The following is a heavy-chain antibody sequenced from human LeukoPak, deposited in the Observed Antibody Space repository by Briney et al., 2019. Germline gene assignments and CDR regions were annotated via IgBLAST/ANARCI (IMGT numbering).Heavy chain of an antibody. D-gene: IGHD1-1*01. Sequence: PGESLKISCKASGYRFRDFWVVWARQVPGKGLEWMDIIQIADSETTYSPSFQGQVTIPADTSLNTAHLQWNSLTASDTAIYYCARRMSRNWNPDLWSFDYWGQRTLVSVSS. CDR3: ARRMSRNWNPDLWSFDY. CDR2: IQIADSET. V-gene: IGHV5-51*01. J-gene: IGHJ4*02. CDR1: GYRFRDFW.